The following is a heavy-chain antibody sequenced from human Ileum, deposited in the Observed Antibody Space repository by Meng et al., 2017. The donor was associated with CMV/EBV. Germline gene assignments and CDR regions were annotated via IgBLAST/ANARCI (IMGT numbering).Heavy chain of an antibody. CDR3: ARIAWNVAAF. D-gene: IGHD1-1*01. J-gene: IGHJ4*02. CDR2: TFYRSKWTN. V-gene: IGHV6-1*01. Sequence: DNSGDSVSSSTAAWNWIRQSPSRGLEWLGRTFYRSKWTNDYAVSVQGRITITPDISKNQFSLQLNSVTPDDTAVYYCARIAWNVAAFWGQGTLVTVSS. CDR1: GDSVSSSTAA.